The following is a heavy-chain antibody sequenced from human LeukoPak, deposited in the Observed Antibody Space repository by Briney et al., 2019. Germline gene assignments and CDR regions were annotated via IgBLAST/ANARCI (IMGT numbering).Heavy chain of an antibody. D-gene: IGHD3-22*01. CDR2: INHSGST. J-gene: IGHJ6*03. Sequence: SSETLSLTCAVYGGSFSGYYWSWIRQPPGKGLEWIGEINHSGSTNYNPSLKSRVTISVDTSKNQFSLKLSSVTAADTAVYYCARYYYDSSGYAIYYYYMDVWGKGTTVTISS. CDR3: ARYYYDSSGYAIYYYYMDV. V-gene: IGHV4-34*01. CDR1: GGSFSGYY.